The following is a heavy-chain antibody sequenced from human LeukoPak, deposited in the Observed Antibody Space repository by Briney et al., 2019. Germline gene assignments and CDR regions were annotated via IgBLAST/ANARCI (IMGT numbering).Heavy chain of an antibody. D-gene: IGHD3-16*02. Sequence: SETLSLTCAVYGGSFSGYYRSWIRQPPGKGLEWIGYIYYSGSTNYNPSLKSRVTISVDTSKNQFSLKLSSVTAADTAVYYCARDPSYDYVWGSYLAPAYYFDYWGQGALVTVSS. J-gene: IGHJ4*02. CDR1: GGSFSGYY. CDR3: ARDPSYDYVWGSYLAPAYYFDY. V-gene: IGHV4-59*01. CDR2: IYYSGST.